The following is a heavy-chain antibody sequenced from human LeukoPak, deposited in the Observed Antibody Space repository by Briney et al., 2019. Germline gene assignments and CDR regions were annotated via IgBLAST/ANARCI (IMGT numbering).Heavy chain of an antibody. Sequence: PGGSLRLSCAASGFTFSSFWMGWVRQAPGKGLEWVASIKYDESEKHHVDSVKGRFTISRDNAKNSLFLQMNSLRAEDTAVYFCVRITTSGYFEYWGQGTLVTVSS. V-gene: IGHV3-7*01. CDR1: GFTFSSFW. CDR3: VRITTSGYFEY. J-gene: IGHJ4*02. CDR2: IKYDESEK. D-gene: IGHD1-1*01.